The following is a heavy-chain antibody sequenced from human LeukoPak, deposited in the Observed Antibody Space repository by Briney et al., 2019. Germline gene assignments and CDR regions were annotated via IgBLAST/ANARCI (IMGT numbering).Heavy chain of an antibody. Sequence: GGSLRLSCAASGFTFSSYSMNWVRQAPGKGLEWVSYISSSSSTIYYADSVKGRFTISRDNAKNSLYLQMNSLRAEDTAVYYCARDHYWLEYCSNGVCQDSFDIWGQGTMVTVSS. CDR3: ARDHYWLEYCSNGVCQDSFDI. V-gene: IGHV3-48*01. CDR1: GFTFSSYS. D-gene: IGHD2-8*01. J-gene: IGHJ3*02. CDR2: ISSSSSTI.